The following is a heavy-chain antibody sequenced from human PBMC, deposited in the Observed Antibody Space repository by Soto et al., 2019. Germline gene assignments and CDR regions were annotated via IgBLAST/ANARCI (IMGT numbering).Heavy chain of an antibody. J-gene: IGHJ5*02. D-gene: IGHD2-2*01. Sequence: GGSLRLSCTASGFTFSDFWMTWVRQAPGKGLEWVANIKQDGGQTFYVDSVKGRFTISRDNAKNSLYLQMSSLRVEDTAVYYCARDATYQLPSWGQGTLVTSPQ. V-gene: IGHV3-7*03. CDR2: IKQDGGQT. CDR1: GFTFSDFW. CDR3: ARDATYQLPS.